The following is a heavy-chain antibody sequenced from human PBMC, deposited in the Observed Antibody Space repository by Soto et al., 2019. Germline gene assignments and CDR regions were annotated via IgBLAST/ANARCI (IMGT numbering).Heavy chain of an antibody. D-gene: IGHD3-9*01. CDR1: GDSIRSGNHY. CDR3: ARVDILTVYGCMDV. J-gene: IGHJ6*02. Sequence: PSETLSLTCTVSGDSIRSGNHYWSWIRQPPGKGLEWIGYIYYSGSTYYSPSLKSRVTISVDTSKNQFSLKLSSMTADTAVYYCARVDILTVYGCMDVWGQGTTVTVSS. V-gene: IGHV4-30-4*02. CDR2: IYYSGST.